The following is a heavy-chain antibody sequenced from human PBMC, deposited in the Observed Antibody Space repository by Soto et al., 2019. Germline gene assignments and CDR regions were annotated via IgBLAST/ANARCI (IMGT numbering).Heavy chain of an antibody. J-gene: IGHJ4*02. CDR2: IIPIFGTA. CDR1: GGTFSSYA. V-gene: IGHV1-69*13. Sequence: ASVKVSCKASGGTFSSYAISWVRQAPGQGLEWMGGIIPIFGTANYAQKFQGRVTITADESTSTAYMELSSLRSDDTAVYYCARSARLRTGTIVYWGQGTLVTVSS. CDR3: ARSARLRTGTIVY. D-gene: IGHD1-7*01.